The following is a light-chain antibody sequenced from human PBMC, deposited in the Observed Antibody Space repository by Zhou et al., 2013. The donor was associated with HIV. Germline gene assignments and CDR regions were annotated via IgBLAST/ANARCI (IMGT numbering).Light chain of an antibody. CDR1: QSVSSSY. V-gene: IGKV3-20*01. J-gene: IGKJ1*01. CDR2: GAS. CDR3: QQSYRTPWS. Sequence: EIVLTQSPGTLSLSPGERATLSCRASQSVSSSYLAWYQQKPGQAPRLLIYGASSRATGIPDRFSGSGSGTDFTLTITSLQPEDLATYYCQQSYRTPWSFGQGTKVEIK.